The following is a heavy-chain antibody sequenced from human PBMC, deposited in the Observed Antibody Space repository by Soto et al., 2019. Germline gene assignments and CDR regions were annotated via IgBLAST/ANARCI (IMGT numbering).Heavy chain of an antibody. V-gene: IGHV4-30-2*01. Sequence: QLLESGSGLVKPSQTLSLTCGVSGGSISSGSYSWSWIRQPPGKGLEWIGYIFHSGHTYYNPSLKSRVTISLVKSKNQSSLNRSSVTAADTAVYYWARGNYGSGCLCFDYWGQGTLVTVAS. CDR1: GGSISSGSYS. J-gene: IGHJ4*02. D-gene: IGHD3-10*01. CDR2: IFHSGHT. CDR3: ARGNYGSGCLCFDY.